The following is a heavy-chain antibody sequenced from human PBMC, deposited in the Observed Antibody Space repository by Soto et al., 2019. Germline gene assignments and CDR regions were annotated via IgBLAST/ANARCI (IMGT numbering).Heavy chain of an antibody. J-gene: IGHJ5*02. CDR2: IYSSGST. D-gene: IGHD6-6*01. Sequence: QVQLQESGPGLVKPSETLSLTCTVSGGSVSSGSYSWSWIRQPPGKGLEWIGYIYSSGSTNYNPPLMYRVTISVDTSKNHISLKLSSLTAADTAVYYCARDLGGAARWFDPWGQGTLVTVSS. V-gene: IGHV4-61*03. CDR1: GGSVSSGSYS. CDR3: ARDLGGAARWFDP.